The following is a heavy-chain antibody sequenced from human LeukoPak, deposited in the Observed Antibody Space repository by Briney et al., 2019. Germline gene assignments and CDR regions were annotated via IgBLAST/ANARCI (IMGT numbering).Heavy chain of an antibody. J-gene: IGHJ4*02. D-gene: IGHD5-24*01. CDR1: GFTFSSYA. Sequence: GGSLRLSCAASGFTFSSYAMSRVRQAPGKGLEWVSAISGSGGSTYYADSVKGRFTISRDNSKNTLYLQMNSLRAEDTAVYYCAKDLQVEGSFDYWGQGTLVTVSS. CDR3: AKDLQVEGSFDY. V-gene: IGHV3-23*01. CDR2: ISGSGGST.